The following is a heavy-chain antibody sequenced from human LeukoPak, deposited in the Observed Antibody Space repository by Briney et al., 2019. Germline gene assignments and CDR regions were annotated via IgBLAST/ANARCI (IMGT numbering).Heavy chain of an antibody. CDR3: ARVPYVFWSGYPHNYYFDY. J-gene: IGHJ4*02. CDR2: INPNSGGT. D-gene: IGHD3-3*01. Sequence: ASVKVSCTASGYTFTGYYMHWVRQAPGQGLEWMGWINPNSGGTNYAQKFQGRVTMTRDTSISTAYMELSRLSSDDTAVYYCARVPYVFWSGYPHNYYFDYWGQGTLVTVSS. CDR1: GYTFTGYY. V-gene: IGHV1-2*02.